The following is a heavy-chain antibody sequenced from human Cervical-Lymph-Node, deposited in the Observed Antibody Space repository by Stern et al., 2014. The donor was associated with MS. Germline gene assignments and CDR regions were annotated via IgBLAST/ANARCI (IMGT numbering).Heavy chain of an antibody. V-gene: IGHV1-69*01. CDR1: GGTFT. Sequence: VQLVESGAEVKKPGYSVKVSCKASGGTFTITWVRQAPGQGLAWIGGIIPLLGTPYYAQKFQDRVTITADASTSTAYMELSSLRSDDTAVYYCARESRGGPRYSMDVWGQGTTVTVSS. D-gene: IGHD3-16*01. CDR2: IIPLLGTP. CDR3: ARESRGGPRYSMDV. J-gene: IGHJ6*02.